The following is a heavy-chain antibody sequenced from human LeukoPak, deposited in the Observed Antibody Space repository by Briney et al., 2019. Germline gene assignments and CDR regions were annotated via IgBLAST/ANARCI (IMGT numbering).Heavy chain of an antibody. J-gene: IGHJ4*02. V-gene: IGHV1-2*02. CDR1: GYTFTGYY. CDR3: AREGLHDSSGYRLLGSGY. Sequence: ASVKVSCKASGYTFTGYYTHWVRQAPGQGLEWMGWINPNSGGTNYAQKFQGRVTMTRDTSISTAYMELSRLRSDDTAVYYCAREGLHDSSGYRLLGSGYWGQGTLVTVSS. D-gene: IGHD3-22*01. CDR2: INPNSGGT.